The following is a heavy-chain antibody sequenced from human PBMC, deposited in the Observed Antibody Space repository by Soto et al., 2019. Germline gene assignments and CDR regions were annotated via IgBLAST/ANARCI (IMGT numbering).Heavy chain of an antibody. CDR3: AAGSCSSSGCYWFDP. V-gene: IGHV4-30-4*01. D-gene: IGHD2-2*01. J-gene: IGHJ5*02. CDR2: IYDSPT. CDR1: GGSISGGDYH. Sequence: PTETLSLTCTVSGGSISGGDYHWSWIRQPPGKGLEWVGYIYDSPTYHHPSLKSGVIISVDTSTNQFSLQLSSVTAAHTVVYYCAAGSCSSSGCYWFDPWGQGTLVTVSS.